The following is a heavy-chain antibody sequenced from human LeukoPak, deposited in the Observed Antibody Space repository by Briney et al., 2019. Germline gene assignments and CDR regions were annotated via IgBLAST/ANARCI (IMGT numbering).Heavy chain of an antibody. V-gene: IGHV4-39*01. D-gene: IGHD1-14*01. J-gene: IGHJ5*02. Sequence: SETLSLTCTVSGGSISSSSYYWGWIRQPPGKGLEWIGSIYYSGSTYYNPSLKSRVTISVDTSKNQFSLKLSSVTAADTAVYYCARQENRVGWFDPWGQGTLVTVSS. CDR2: IYYSGST. CDR1: GGSISSSSYY. CDR3: ARQENRVGWFDP.